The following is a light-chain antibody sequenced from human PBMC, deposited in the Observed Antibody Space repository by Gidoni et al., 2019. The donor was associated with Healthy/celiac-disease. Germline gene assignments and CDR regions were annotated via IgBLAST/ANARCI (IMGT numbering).Light chain of an antibody. V-gene: IGKV3-20*01. CDR3: QQYGSSQYT. J-gene: IGKJ2*01. CDR2: GAS. CDR1: QSVSSSY. Sequence: ETVLTQSPGTLSLSPGERATLSCRASQSVSSSYLAWYQQKPGQAPRLLIYGASSRATGIPDRFSGSGSGTDFTLTISRLEPEDFAVYYCQQYGSSQYTFGQXTKLEIK.